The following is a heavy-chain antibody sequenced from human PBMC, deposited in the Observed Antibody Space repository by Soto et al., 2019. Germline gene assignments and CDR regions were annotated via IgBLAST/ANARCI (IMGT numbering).Heavy chain of an antibody. J-gene: IGHJ4*02. CDR3: ARHCFVSSIVVAGTFAF. CDR2: IYYSGNT. Sequence: SETLSLTCSVSGGSISSGSFYWGWIRQPPGKGLEWIASIYYSGNTYYNPSLKSRVTMSVDTSKNQFSLNLSSVTAADTAVYYCARHCFVSSIVVAGTFAFWGQGALVTVSS. V-gene: IGHV4-39*01. D-gene: IGHD6-19*01. CDR1: GGSISSGSFY.